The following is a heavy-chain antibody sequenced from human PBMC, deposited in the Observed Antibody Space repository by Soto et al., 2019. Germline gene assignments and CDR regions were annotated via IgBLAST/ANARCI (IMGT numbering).Heavy chain of an antibody. J-gene: IGHJ4*02. CDR2: ISYDGSDK. CDR1: GFTFGTYG. CDR3: AKDKSQKTVFGDYYFDS. Sequence: QVQLVESGGGVAQPGRSLRLSCAASGFTFGTYGMHWVRQAPGRGLEWVAVISYDGSDKFYADSVKGRFTISRNNSENTLFLQMASLTTEDTAVYFCAKDKSQKTVFGDYYFDSWGQGTLVSVSS. D-gene: IGHD3-3*01. V-gene: IGHV3-30*18.